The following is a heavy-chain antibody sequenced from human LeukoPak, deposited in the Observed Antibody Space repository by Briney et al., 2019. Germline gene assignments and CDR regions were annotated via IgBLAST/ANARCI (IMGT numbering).Heavy chain of an antibody. Sequence: GASVKVSCKASGFTFTSSAVQWVRQARGQRLEWIGWIFVGSGNTNYAQKFQERVTITRDMSTSTAYMELSSLRSEDTAVYYCARAPFMVRLTGWAHFDYWGQGTLVTVSS. D-gene: IGHD3-10*01. J-gene: IGHJ4*02. V-gene: IGHV1-58*01. CDR2: IFVGSGNT. CDR3: ARAPFMVRLTGWAHFDY. CDR1: GFTFTSSA.